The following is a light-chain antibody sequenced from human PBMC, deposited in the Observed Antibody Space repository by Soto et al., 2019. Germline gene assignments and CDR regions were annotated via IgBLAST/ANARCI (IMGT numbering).Light chain of an antibody. CDR1: SFNIGAGYD. CDR2: RNT. CDR3: QSCDSSLSGSGV. J-gene: IGLJ1*01. Sequence: QSALTQPPSVSGAPGQRVTISCTGSSFNIGAGYDVHWYQQLPGTAPKLLIYRNTNRPSGVPDRFSGSKSGTSASLAITGLQAEDEADYYCQSCDSSLSGSGVFGTGTKVTVL. V-gene: IGLV1-40*01.